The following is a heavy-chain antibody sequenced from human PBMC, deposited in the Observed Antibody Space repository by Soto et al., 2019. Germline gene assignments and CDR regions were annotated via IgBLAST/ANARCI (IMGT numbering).Heavy chain of an antibody. D-gene: IGHD3-9*01. CDR2: ISWNSGNK. J-gene: IGHJ6*02. V-gene: IGHV3-9*01. CDR1: GFTFDDYA. Sequence: EVQLVESGGDLVQPGRSLRLSCAASGFTFDDYAMHWVRQAPGKGLEWVSGISWNSGNKGYADSVKGRFTISRDNAKKCLYLEMNNLRAEDTALYYCAKEAGLVRFFDWLSNGLDVWGQGTAVTVS. CDR3: AKEAGLVRFFDWLSNGLDV.